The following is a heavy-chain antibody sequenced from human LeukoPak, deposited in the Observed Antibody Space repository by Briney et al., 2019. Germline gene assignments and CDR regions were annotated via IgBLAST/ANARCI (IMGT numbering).Heavy chain of an antibody. Sequence: SGGSLRLSCAASGFTFSSYDMHWVRQAKGKGLEWVSGIGAAGDTYYSGSVKGRFTISRQNAQNSLYLQMNSLRVGDTAVYYCARGLPGGFDYWGQRTLVTVSS. V-gene: IGHV3-13*04. J-gene: IGHJ4*02. CDR1: GFTFSSYD. CDR2: IGAAGDT. D-gene: IGHD2-21*02. CDR3: ARGLPGGFDY.